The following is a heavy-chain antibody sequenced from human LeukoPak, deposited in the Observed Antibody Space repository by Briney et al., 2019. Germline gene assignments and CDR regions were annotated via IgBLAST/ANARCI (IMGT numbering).Heavy chain of an antibody. CDR2: ISSSGNNI. CDR3: AAYYYDSSPKAV. CDR1: GFTFSSYS. J-gene: IGHJ3*01. V-gene: IGHV3-48*04. D-gene: IGHD3-22*01. Sequence: GGSLRLSCAASGFTFSSYSMNWVRQAPGKGLEWVSYISSSGNNIDYADSVKGRFTISRDNAENSLYLQMNSLRAEDTAVYYCAAYYYDSSPKAVWGQGTMVTVSS.